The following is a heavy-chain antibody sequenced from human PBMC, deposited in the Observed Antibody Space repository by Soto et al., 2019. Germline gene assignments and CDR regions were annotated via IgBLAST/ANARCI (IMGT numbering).Heavy chain of an antibody. V-gene: IGHV3-30*18. Sequence: GGSLRLSCAASGFTFSTYGMHWVRQAPGKGLEWVSLISYDGSNRIYADSVRGRFTISRDNSENTLYLQMNSLATEDTAVYYCAKEFNSGWSDLDYWGQGTLVTVSS. CDR3: AKEFNSGWSDLDY. CDR1: GFTFSTYG. J-gene: IGHJ4*02. D-gene: IGHD6-19*01. CDR2: ISYDGSNR.